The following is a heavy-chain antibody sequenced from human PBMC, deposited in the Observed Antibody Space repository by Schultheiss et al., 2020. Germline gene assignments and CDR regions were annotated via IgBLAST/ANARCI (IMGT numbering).Heavy chain of an antibody. CDR2: ISYDGSNK. Sequence: GGSLRLSCAASGFTFSSYGMHWVRQAPGKGLKWVAVISYDGSNKYYADSVKGRFTISRDNSKNTLYLQMNSLRAEDTAVYYCAKVPYYYGSGKYYGMDVWGQGTTVTVSS. D-gene: IGHD3-10*01. J-gene: IGHJ6*02. V-gene: IGHV3-30*18. CDR3: AKVPYYYGSGKYYGMDV. CDR1: GFTFSSYG.